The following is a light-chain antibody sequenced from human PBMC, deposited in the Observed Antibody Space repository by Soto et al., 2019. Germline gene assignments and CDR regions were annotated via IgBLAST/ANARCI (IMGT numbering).Light chain of an antibody. CDR3: SSFARGDNPHVL. CDR1: SSDVGGSDY. Sequence: QSVLTQPPSASGSPGQSVTISCTGTSSDVGGSDYVSWYQQDPGKAPKLIIYEGTKRPAGVPDRFSGSKSGNTASLTVSGLQADDESYYYCSSFARGDNPHVLFGGGTKVTVL. V-gene: IGLV2-8*01. J-gene: IGLJ2*01. CDR2: EGT.